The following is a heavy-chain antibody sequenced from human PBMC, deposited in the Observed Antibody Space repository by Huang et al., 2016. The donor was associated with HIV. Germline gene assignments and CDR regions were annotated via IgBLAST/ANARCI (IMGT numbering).Heavy chain of an antibody. V-gene: IGHV4-59*11. CDR2: IYYSGLS. CDR1: GGSISSHY. D-gene: IGHD2-15*01. J-gene: IGHJ4*01. CDR3: ARDRRHCSGGSCYYSDY. Sequence: QVQLQESGPGLVKPSETLSLTCSVSGGSISSHYWSWIRQPPGKGLEWIGSIYYSGLSNSIPSLKSRVFISVDTSSNQFALKLSSVTAADTAVYYCARDRRHCSGGSCYYSDYWGHGTLVTVSS.